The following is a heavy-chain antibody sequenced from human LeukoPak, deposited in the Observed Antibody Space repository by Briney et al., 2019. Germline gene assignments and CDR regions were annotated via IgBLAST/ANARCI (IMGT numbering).Heavy chain of an antibody. CDR1: GYSFPSYW. V-gene: IGHV5-10-1*01. CDR2: IDPSDSYT. Sequence: GESLKISCKVSGYSFPSYWISWARQMPGKGLEWMGRIDPSDSYTNYSPSFQGHVTISADKSITTAYLQWRSLKASDTAMFYCATSVSAEYFQHWGQGTLVTVSS. CDR3: ATSVSAEYFQH. D-gene: IGHD3-22*01. J-gene: IGHJ1*01.